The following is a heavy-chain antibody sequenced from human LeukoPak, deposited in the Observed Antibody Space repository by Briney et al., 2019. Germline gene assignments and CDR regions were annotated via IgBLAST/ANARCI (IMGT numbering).Heavy chain of an antibody. CDR1: GGSFSGYY. CDR2: INHSGST. J-gene: IGHJ4*02. V-gene: IGHV4-34*01. D-gene: IGHD3-10*01. Sequence: PSETLSLTCAVYGGSFSGYYWSWIRQPPGKGLEWIGEINHSGSTNYNPSLKSRVAISVDTSKNQFSLKLSSVTAADTAVYYCARSRYYGSVPPGYWGQGTLVTVSS. CDR3: ARSRYYGSVPPGY.